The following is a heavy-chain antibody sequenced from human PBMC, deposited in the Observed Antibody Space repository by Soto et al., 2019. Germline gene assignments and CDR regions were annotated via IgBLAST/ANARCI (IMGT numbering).Heavy chain of an antibody. V-gene: IGHV5-10-1*01. D-gene: IGHD2-15*01. CDR3: ARLSFGGSCYPCYYYGMDV. CDR1: GYSFTSYW. Sequence: GESLKISCKGSGYSFTSYWISWVRQMPGKGLEWMGRIDPSDSYTNYSPSFQGHVTISADKSISTAYLQWSSLKASDTAMYYCARLSFGGSCYPCYYYGMDVWGQGTTVTVSS. J-gene: IGHJ6*02. CDR2: IDPSDSYT.